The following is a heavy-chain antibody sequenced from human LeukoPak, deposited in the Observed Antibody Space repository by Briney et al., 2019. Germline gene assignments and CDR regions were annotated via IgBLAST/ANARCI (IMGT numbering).Heavy chain of an antibody. CDR2: IYTSGST. Sequence: PSETLSLTSTVSGGSISSYYWSWLRQPAGQGLVGFGRIYTSGSTNYNTSLKSRITMSVDTSKNQFSLKLSSVTAADAAVYYCARDGGYDYVGYMDVWGKGTTVTVSS. D-gene: IGHD3-16*01. CDR1: GGSISSYY. V-gene: IGHV4-4*07. J-gene: IGHJ6*03. CDR3: ARDGGYDYVGYMDV.